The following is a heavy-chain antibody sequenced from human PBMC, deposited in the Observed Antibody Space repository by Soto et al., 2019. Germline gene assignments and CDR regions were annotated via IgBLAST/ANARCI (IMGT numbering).Heavy chain of an antibody. CDR1: GFTFTSYA. CDR2: ISGTGGST. D-gene: IGHD3-10*01. V-gene: IGHV3-23*01. CDR3: AKGDSKGRDAHNYFDY. Sequence: EVQLLESGGGLVQPGGSLRLSCAASGFTFTSYAMSWVRQAPGKGLEWVSAISGTGGSTYFADSVKGRFTISRDNSKNTLYLQLNSLRAEDTAVYYCAKGDSKGRDAHNYFDYWGQGTLVTVSS. J-gene: IGHJ4*02.